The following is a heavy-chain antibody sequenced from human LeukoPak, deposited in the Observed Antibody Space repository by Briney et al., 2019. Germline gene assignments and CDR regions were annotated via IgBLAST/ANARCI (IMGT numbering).Heavy chain of an antibody. CDR1: GFTFSSYS. Sequence: GGSLTLSCAASGFTFSSYSMNWVRQAPGKGLEWVSYISSSSSTIYYADSVKGRFTISRDNAKNSLYLQMNSLRAEDTAVYYCARRPIMDYWGQGTLVTVSS. D-gene: IGHD2-8*01. CDR3: ARRPIMDY. CDR2: ISSSSSTI. V-gene: IGHV3-48*01. J-gene: IGHJ4*02.